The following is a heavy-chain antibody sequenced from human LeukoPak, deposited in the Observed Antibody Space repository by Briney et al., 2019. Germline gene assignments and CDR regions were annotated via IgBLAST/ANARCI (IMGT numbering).Heavy chain of an antibody. D-gene: IGHD4-17*01. CDR3: ARDLMTTVTTVDY. CDR1: GSAFSDYY. J-gene: IGHJ4*02. Sequence: GALRLSCAASGSAFSDYYMSWIRQAPGKGLEWVSYISSSGSTIYYADSVKGRFTISRDNAKNSLYLQMNSLRAEDTAVYYCARDLMTTVTTVDYWGQGTLVTVSS. V-gene: IGHV3-11*01. CDR2: ISSSGSTI.